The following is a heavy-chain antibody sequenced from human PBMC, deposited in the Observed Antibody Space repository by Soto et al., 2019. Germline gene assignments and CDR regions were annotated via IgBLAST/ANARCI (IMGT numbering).Heavy chain of an antibody. CDR3: ARVDSSSWYAYTDY. J-gene: IGHJ4*02. CDR1: GGSISSSNW. D-gene: IGHD6-13*01. V-gene: IGHV4-4*02. CDR2: IYHSGCT. Sequence: QVQLQESGPGLVKPSGTLSLTCAVSGGSISSSNWWSWVRQPPGKGLEWIGEIYHSGCTNYNPSLKSRVTISVDKSKKQFFLKLSSVTAADTAVYYCARVDSSSWYAYTDYWGQGTLVTVSS.